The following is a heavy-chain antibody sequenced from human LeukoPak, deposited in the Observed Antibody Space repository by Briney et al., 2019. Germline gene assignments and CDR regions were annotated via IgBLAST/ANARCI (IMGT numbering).Heavy chain of an antibody. CDR3: AKADSARGVTLKTTIDY. CDR1: GFTFSSYA. Sequence: PGGSLRLSCAASGFTFSSYAISWVRQARGEGLEWVSVISGSGGSTYYADSVKGRFTISRDNSKNTLYLQMNSLRGEDTAVYYCAKADSARGVTLKTTIDYWGQGTLVTVSS. CDR2: ISGSGGST. J-gene: IGHJ4*02. D-gene: IGHD1-14*01. V-gene: IGHV3-23*01.